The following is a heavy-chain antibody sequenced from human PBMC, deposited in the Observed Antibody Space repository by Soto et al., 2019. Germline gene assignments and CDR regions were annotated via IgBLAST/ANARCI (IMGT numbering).Heavy chain of an antibody. CDR1: GYPVTAYY. V-gene: IGHV1-2*02. Sequence: QLHLVQSRAVVKKPGASVTVSCSASGYPVTAYYMHWVRQAPGRGLEWMGGINPATGAAKYTQTFQGRGTMARDQSKSKVFIELSGLTSEDTAVFYCARGGGVGVAGSAAFDMWGQGTLVTVSS. CDR2: INPATGAA. CDR3: ARGGGVGVAGSAAFDM. D-gene: IGHD6-19*01. J-gene: IGHJ3*02.